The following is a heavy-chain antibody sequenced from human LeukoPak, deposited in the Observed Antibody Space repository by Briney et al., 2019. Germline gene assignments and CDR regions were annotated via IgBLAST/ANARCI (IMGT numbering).Heavy chain of an antibody. J-gene: IGHJ4*02. V-gene: IGHV3-48*01. CDR1: GFTFSAYS. D-gene: IGHD5-24*01. CDR2: ITGSSSLT. Sequence: GGSLRLSCAASGFTFSAYSMNWVRQAPGKGLEWVSYITGSSSLTYYADTEKGRFTISRDNSKNTLYLQMNSLRAEDTAVYYCAKSRDGYNMYYFDYWGQGTLVTVSS. CDR3: AKSRDGYNMYYFDY.